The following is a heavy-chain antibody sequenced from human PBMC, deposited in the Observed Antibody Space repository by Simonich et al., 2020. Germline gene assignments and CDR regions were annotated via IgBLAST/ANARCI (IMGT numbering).Heavy chain of an antibody. CDR3: ARASRGTWWYYYFDY. V-gene: IGHV1-18*01. D-gene: IGHD2-15*01. J-gene: IGHJ4*02. CDR1: GYTFTSYG. CDR2: ISSYNGNT. Sequence: QVQLVQSGAEVKKTGASVKFSCKASGYTFTSYGISWERKATGQGLEWLGWISSYNGNTKYAQKLQGRGTMTTDTSTSTAYMELRSLRSDDTAVYYCARASRGTWWYYYFDYWGQGTLVTVSS.